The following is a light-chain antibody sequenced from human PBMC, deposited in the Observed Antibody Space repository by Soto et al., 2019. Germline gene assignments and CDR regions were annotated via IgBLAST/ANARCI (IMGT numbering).Light chain of an antibody. J-gene: IGLJ2*01. Sequence: QSVLTQPASVSRSPGQSITISCTGTSSDVGGYNYVSWYQRHPGKAPKLMIYDVSNRPSGVSNRFSGSKSGNTASLTISGLQAEDEADYYCSSYTSSSTLVFGGGTKLTVL. CDR3: SSYTSSSTLV. CDR2: DVS. CDR1: SSDVGGYNY. V-gene: IGLV2-14*01.